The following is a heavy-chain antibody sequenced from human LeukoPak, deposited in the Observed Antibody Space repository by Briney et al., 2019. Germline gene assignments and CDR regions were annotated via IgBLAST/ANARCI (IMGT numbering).Heavy chain of an antibody. J-gene: IGHJ3*02. CDR1: GYTFTSYD. CDR3: ARAGNGGYSYGWRGRDAFDI. CDR2: MNPNSGNT. D-gene: IGHD5-18*01. V-gene: IGHV1-8*01. Sequence: ASVKVSCKASGYTFTSYDINWVRQATGQGLEWMGWMNPNSGNTGYAQKFQGRVTMTRNTSISTAYMELSSLRSEDTAVYYCARAGNGGYSYGWRGRDAFDIWGQGTMVTVSS.